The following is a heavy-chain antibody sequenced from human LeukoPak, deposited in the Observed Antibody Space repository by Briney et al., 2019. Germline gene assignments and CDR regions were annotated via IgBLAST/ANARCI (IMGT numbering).Heavy chain of an antibody. J-gene: IGHJ4*02. Sequence: GGSLRLSCAASGFTFSSYAMHWVRQAPGKGLEWVAVISYDGSNKYYADSVKGRFTISRDNSKNTLYLQMNSLRAEDTAVYYCARGCSGGSCFNFDYWGQGTLVTVSS. CDR3: ARGCSGGSCFNFDY. CDR2: ISYDGSNK. D-gene: IGHD2-15*01. V-gene: IGHV3-30-3*01. CDR1: GFTFSSYA.